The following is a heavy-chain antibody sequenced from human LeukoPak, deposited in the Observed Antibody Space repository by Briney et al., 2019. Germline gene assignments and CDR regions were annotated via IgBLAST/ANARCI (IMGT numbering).Heavy chain of an antibody. CDR2: INPSGGST. V-gene: IGHV1-46*01. J-gene: IGHJ6*03. Sequence: ASVKVSCKASGYTFTSYYMHWVRQAPGQGLEWMGIINPSGGSTSYAQKFQGRVTMTRDTSTSTVYMELSSLRSEDTAVYYCAREPGWSTVTTAYYYYYMDVWGKGTTVTISS. CDR3: AREPGWSTVTTAYYYYYMDV. CDR1: GYTFTSYY. D-gene: IGHD4-17*01.